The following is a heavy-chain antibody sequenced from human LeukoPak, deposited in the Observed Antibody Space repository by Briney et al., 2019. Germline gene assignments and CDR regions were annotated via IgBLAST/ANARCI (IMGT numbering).Heavy chain of an antibody. CDR3: ARDPTVGAYHDYVWGSYPRGPYYFDY. Sequence: GGSLRLSCAASGFTFSSYSMNWVRQAPGKGLEWVSSISSSSSYIYYADSVKGRFTISRDNAKNSLYLQMNSLRAEDTAVYYCARDPTVGAYHDYVWGSYPRGPYYFDYWGQGTLVTVSS. CDR2: ISSSSSYI. V-gene: IGHV3-21*01. J-gene: IGHJ4*02. CDR1: GFTFSSYS. D-gene: IGHD3-16*02.